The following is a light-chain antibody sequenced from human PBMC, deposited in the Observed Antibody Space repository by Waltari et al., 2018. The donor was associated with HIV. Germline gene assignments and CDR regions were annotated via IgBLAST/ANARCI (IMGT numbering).Light chain of an antibody. CDR2: KDN. V-gene: IGLV3-27*01. CDR3: YSAADSDEV. J-gene: IGLJ3*02. CDR1: VLARNY. Sequence: SFELTQPSSVSVSPGQTARITCSGDVLARNYARWFQKKPGQAPLLLIYKDNERPAGIPERFSGSRSGTTVTLTISGAQVEDEADYYCYSAADSDEVFGGGTKLTVL.